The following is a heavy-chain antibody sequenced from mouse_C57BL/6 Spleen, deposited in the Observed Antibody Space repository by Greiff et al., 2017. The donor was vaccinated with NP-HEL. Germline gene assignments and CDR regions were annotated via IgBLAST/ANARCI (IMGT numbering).Heavy chain of an antibody. D-gene: IGHD1-1*01. CDR2: IYPGSGST. J-gene: IGHJ4*01. CDR3: ARYGTTVVATDAMDY. CDR1: GYTFTSYW. Sequence: VQLQQPGAELVKPGASVKMSCKASGYTFTSYWITWVKQRPGQGLEWIGDIYPGSGSTNYNEKFKSKATLTVDTSSSTAYMQLSSLTSEDSAVYYCARYGTTVVATDAMDYWGQGTSVTVSS. V-gene: IGHV1-55*01.